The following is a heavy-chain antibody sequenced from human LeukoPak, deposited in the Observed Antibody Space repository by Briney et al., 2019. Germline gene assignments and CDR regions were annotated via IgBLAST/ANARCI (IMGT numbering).Heavy chain of an antibody. V-gene: IGHV1-18*01. D-gene: IGHD6-19*01. CDR3: ARSRQFGVRIAVAGTGFWFDP. CDR1: GYTFTSYG. CDR2: ISAYNGNT. J-gene: IGHJ5*02. Sequence: ASVKVSCKASGYTFTSYGISWVRQAPGQGLEWMGWISAYNGNTNYAQKLQGRVTMTTDTSTSTAYMELRSLRSDDTAVYYCARSRQFGVRIAVAGTGFWFDPWGQGTLVTVSS.